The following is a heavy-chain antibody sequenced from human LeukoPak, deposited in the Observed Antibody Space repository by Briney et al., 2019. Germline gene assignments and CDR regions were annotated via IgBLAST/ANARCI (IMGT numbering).Heavy chain of an antibody. CDR2: IIPIFGTA. CDR1: GGTFSSYA. CDR3: ARSEPCSSTSCYSYYYYYMDV. Sequence: GASVNVSCKASGGTFSSYAISWVRQAPGQGFEWMGGIIPIFGTANYAQKFQGRVTITADESTSTAYMELSSLRSEDTAVYYCARSEPCSSTSCYSYYYYYMDVWGKGTTVTVSS. D-gene: IGHD2-2*02. J-gene: IGHJ6*03. V-gene: IGHV1-69*01.